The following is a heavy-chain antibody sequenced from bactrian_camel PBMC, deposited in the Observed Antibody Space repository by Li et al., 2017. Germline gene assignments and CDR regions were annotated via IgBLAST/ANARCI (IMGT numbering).Heavy chain of an antibody. J-gene: IGHJ6*01. CDR1: GFIFSAYA. CDR3: TEHVGTPFFADFHY. D-gene: IGHD5*01. CDR2: IDRGGGST. Sequence: VQLVESGGGLVQPGESLRLSCAASGFIFSAYAMSWVRQGPGKGLEWVSAIDRGGGSTFYADSVDGRFTISRDNAKNTLYLQLSSLKTEDTAMYYCTEHVGTPFFADFHYWGQGTQVTVS. V-gene: IGHV3S40*01.